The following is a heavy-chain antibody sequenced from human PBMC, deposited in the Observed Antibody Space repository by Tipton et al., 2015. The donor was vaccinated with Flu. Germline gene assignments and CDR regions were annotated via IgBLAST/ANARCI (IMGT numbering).Heavy chain of an antibody. CDR1: GSSINSGSY. CDR2: IYRDGSS. Sequence: TLSLTCTVSGSSINSGSYWGWIRQFPGRGLEWIGYIYRDGSSYSNPSLRSRLTISIDASMKQFSLKLRSMTAADMAVYYCARRGSDSYYYRGMDVWGQGTLVTVSS. D-gene: IGHD3-10*01. J-gene: IGHJ6*02. V-gene: IGHV4-31*03. CDR3: ARRGSDSYYYRGMDV.